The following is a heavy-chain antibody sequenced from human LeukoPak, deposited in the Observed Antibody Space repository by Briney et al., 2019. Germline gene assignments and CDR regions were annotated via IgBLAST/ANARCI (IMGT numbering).Heavy chain of an antibody. Sequence: SDTLSLTCNVSGCSSSSYYRSWIRQPAGQGLEWIGRMYTSGSTNYNPSLRSRVTMSLDTSKNQVALKLSSVTAADTAVYYCARARGYDYDYWGQGTLVTVSS. CDR2: MYTSGST. CDR1: GCSSSSYY. D-gene: IGHD5-12*01. CDR3: ARARGYDYDY. V-gene: IGHV4-4*07. J-gene: IGHJ4*02.